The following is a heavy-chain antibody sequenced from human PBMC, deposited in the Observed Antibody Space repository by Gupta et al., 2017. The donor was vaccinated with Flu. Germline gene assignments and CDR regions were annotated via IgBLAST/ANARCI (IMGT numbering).Heavy chain of an antibody. D-gene: IGHD7-27*01. CDR1: GYYINSGYC. CDR3: ARLSLVRGDLNWAFDY. CDR2: FCHSGNT. Sequence: QVQLQESGPGLVKPSETLSLTCSVSGYYINSGYCLGWVRQSPGKGLEWIGGFCHSGNTYYNPSLKSRITTSVDTSKNQFSLKLTSVTAADTAVYYCARLSLVRGDLNWAFDYWGQGTRVTVSS. J-gene: IGHJ4*02. V-gene: IGHV4-38-2*02.